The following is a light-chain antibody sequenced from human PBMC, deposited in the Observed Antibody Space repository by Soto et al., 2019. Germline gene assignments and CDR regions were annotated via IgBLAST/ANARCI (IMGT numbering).Light chain of an antibody. J-gene: IGLJ3*02. CDR3: QTWGTGIQV. Sequence: QLVLTQSPSASASLGASVKLTCTLSSGHSSYAIAWHQQQPEKGPRYLMKLNSDGSHSKGDGIPDRFSGSSSGAVHYLTISSLQSEDEADYYCQTWGTGIQVFGGGTKLTVL. V-gene: IGLV4-69*01. CDR2: LNSDGSH. CDR1: SGHSSYA.